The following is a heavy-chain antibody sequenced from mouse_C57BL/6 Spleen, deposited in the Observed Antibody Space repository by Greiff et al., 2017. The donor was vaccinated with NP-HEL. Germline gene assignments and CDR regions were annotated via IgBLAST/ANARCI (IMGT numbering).Heavy chain of an antibody. CDR2: IHPNSGST. CDR3: AREVDWYFDV. D-gene: IGHD1-1*02. J-gene: IGHJ1*03. CDR1: GYTFTSYW. V-gene: IGHV1-64*01. Sequence: QVQLQQPGAELVKPGASVKLSCKASGYTFTSYWMHWVKQRPGQGLEWLGMIHPNSGSTNYNEKFKSKATLTVDKSSRTAYMQLSSLTSEDSAVYYCAREVDWYFDVWGTGTTVTVSS.